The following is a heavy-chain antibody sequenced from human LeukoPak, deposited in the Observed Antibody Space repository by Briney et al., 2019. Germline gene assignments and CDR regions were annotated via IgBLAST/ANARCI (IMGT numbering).Heavy chain of an antibody. CDR3: ARHYGHLLDAFDI. J-gene: IGHJ3*02. Sequence: PSETLSLTCTVSGGSISSSSYYWDWIRQPPGKGLEWIGSIYYSGSTYYNPSLKSRVTMSLDTSKNQFSLKLSSVTAADTAVYYCARHYGHLLDAFDIWGQGTMVTVSS. CDR1: GGSISSSSYY. CDR2: IYYSGST. V-gene: IGHV4-39*01. D-gene: IGHD3-10*01.